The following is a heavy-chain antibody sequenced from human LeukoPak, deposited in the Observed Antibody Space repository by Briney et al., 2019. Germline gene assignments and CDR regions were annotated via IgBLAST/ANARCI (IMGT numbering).Heavy chain of an antibody. J-gene: IGHJ6*03. V-gene: IGHV4-34*01. D-gene: IGHD3-3*01. CDR3: ARRVYWSYYYYYMDV. CDR1: RGSFSGYY. CDR2: INHRGST. Sequence: SETLSLTCAVYRGSFSGYYWSWIRQPPGKGLEWIGEINHRGSTNYNPSLKSRVTISVDTSKNQFSLKLSSVTAADTAVYYCARRVYWSYYYYYMDVWGKGTTVTISS.